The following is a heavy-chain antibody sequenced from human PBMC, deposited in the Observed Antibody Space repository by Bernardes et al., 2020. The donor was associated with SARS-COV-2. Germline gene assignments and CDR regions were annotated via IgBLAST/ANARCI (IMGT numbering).Heavy chain of an antibody. J-gene: IGHJ4*02. CDR3: ATGGTSRRYDY. Sequence: GGSLRLSCAASGFTFTNYWMHWVRQAPGKGLVWVSRIRSDGSTTNYADSVKGRFTISRDNAKNTLYLQMNSLRAEDTAVYYCATGGTSRRYDYWGQGTLVTVSS. CDR2: IRSDGSTT. CDR1: GFTFTNYW. V-gene: IGHV3-74*01. D-gene: IGHD3-10*01.